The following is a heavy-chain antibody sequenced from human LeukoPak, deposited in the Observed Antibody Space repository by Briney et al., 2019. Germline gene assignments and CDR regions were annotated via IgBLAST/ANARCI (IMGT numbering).Heavy chain of an antibody. J-gene: IGHJ4*02. D-gene: IGHD4-17*01. CDR1: GYPFTSCY. CDR3: ARAHLHDGASTHDLDY. V-gene: IGHV1-46*01. Sequence: ASVKVSCKASGYPFTSCYIHWVRQAPGQGLEWMGIIHPSGGSTSYAQKFQGRVTMTRDTSTSTVYMELSSLRSEDTAVYYCARAHLHDGASTHDLDYWGQGTLVTVSS. CDR2: IHPSGGST.